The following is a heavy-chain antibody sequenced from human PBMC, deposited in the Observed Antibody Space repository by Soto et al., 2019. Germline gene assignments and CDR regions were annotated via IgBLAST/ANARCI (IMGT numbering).Heavy chain of an antibody. CDR1: GGSISSYY. V-gene: IGHV4-59*01. D-gene: IGHD3-10*01. CDR3: ARSHYYGSGSYYNY. J-gene: IGHJ4*02. Sequence: SETLSLTCTVSGGSISSYYWSWIRQPPGKGLEWIGYIYYSGSTNYNPSLKSRVTISVDTSKNQFSLKLSSVTAADTAVYYCARSHYYGSGSYYNYWGQGTPVTVSS. CDR2: IYYSGST.